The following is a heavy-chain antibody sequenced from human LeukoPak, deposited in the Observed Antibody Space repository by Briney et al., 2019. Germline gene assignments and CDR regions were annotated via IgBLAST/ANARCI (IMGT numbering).Heavy chain of an antibody. CDR1: GGTFSSYA. D-gene: IGHD1-26*01. J-gene: IGHJ4*02. CDR3: ARVKGEGAHFDY. Sequence: GASVKVSCKASGGTFSSYAISWVRQAPGQGLEWMGGIIPIFGTANYAQKFQGRVTITADKSTSTAYMELSSLRSEDTAFYHCARVKGEGAHFDYWGQGTLVTVSS. CDR2: IIPIFGTA. V-gene: IGHV1-69*06.